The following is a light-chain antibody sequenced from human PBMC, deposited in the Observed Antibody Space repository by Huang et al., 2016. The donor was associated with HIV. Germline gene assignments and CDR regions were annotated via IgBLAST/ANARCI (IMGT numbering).Light chain of an antibody. CDR3: QQRSKWPLT. CDR2: DVS. V-gene: IGKV3-11*01. Sequence: EIVLTQSPVTLSLSPGDRATLSCRASQSIGTYLAWYQQKSGQAPRLLFYDVSNRAAGVPARFSASGSETDFTLTIASLDPDDFAIYHCQQRSKWPLTFGGGTKVEMK. CDR1: QSIGTY. J-gene: IGKJ4*01.